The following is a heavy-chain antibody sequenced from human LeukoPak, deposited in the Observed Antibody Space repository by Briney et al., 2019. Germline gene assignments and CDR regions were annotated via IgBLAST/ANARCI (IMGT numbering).Heavy chain of an antibody. Sequence: GGSLRLSCAASGFTFSSYVMHWVRQAPGKGLEWVAIISYDGSNEYYADSVKGRFTISRDNSKNTLYLQMNSLRAEDTAVYYCAKKSRGSGSYYGDYWGQGILVTVSS. J-gene: IGHJ4*02. V-gene: IGHV3-30*04. D-gene: IGHD3-10*01. CDR3: AKKSRGSGSYYGDY. CDR1: GFTFSSYV. CDR2: ISYDGSNE.